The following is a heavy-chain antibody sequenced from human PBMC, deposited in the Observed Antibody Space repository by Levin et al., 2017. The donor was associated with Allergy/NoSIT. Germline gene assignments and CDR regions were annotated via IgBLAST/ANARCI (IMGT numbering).Heavy chain of an antibody. CDR1: GFTFSNFA. CDR3: ARKFYGDYDFAP. J-gene: IGHJ5*02. D-gene: IGHD4-17*01. V-gene: IGHV3-48*01. CDR2: ISSSSTTV. Sequence: GSLRLSCVASGFTFSNFAMNWVRQAPGKGPEWLTYISSSSTTVHYADSVKGRFSASRDNANNSLFLQMNSLRVEDTAVYYCARKFYGDYDFAPWGQGTRVIVSS.